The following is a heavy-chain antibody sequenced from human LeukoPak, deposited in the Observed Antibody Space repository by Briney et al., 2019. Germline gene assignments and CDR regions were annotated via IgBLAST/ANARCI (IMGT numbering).Heavy chain of an antibody. D-gene: IGHD2-8*01. Sequence: SETLSLTCTVSGGSIISYYWSWIRQPPGKGLEWIGYIYYSGSTNYNPSLKSRVTISVDTSKNQLSLKLSSVTAADTAVYYCARAVLYYDWFVPWGQGTLVTVSS. J-gene: IGHJ5*02. CDR1: GGSIISYY. CDR2: IYYSGST. CDR3: ARAVLYYDWFVP. V-gene: IGHV4-59*01.